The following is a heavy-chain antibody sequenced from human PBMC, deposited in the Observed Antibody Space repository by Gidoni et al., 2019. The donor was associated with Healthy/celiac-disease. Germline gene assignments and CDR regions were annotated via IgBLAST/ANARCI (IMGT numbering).Heavy chain of an antibody. V-gene: IGHV1-69*01. CDR3: ARVGPNSYGYVGAFDI. J-gene: IGHJ3*02. D-gene: IGHD5-18*01. Sequence: QVQLVQSGAEVKKPGSSVKVSCKASGGTFSSYAISWVRQAPGQGLEWLGGITPIFGTANDAQKFQGRVTITADESTSTAYMELSSLRSEDTAVYYCARVGPNSYGYVGAFDIWGQGTMVTVSS. CDR1: GGTFSSYA. CDR2: ITPIFGTA.